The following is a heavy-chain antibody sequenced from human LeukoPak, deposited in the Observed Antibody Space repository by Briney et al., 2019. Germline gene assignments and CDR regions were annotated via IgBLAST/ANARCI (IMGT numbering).Heavy chain of an antibody. CDR1: GYTLTSYG. CDR2: ISAYNGNT. V-gene: IGHV1-18*01. D-gene: IGHD2-15*01. Sequence: ASVKVSCKASGYTLTSYGISWVRQAPGQGLEWMGWISAYNGNTNYAQKLQGRVTMTTDTSTSTAYMELRSLRSDDTAVYYCARWSTRCSGGSCYPADYWGQGTLVTVSS. J-gene: IGHJ4*02. CDR3: ARWSTRCSGGSCYPADY.